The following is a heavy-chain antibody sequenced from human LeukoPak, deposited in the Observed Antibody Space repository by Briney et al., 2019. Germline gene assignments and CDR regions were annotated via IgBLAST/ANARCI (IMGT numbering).Heavy chain of an antibody. CDR2: ISGSGGST. J-gene: IGHJ4*02. Sequence: GGSLRLSCTAYGFSFNSYAMTWVRQAPRKGLGWVSAISGSGGSTYYADSVKGRFAISRDNSKNTLYLQMSSLRAEDTAVYYCAKDSGYSGWPSDYWGQGTLVTVSS. CDR3: AKDSGYSGWPSDY. CDR1: GFSFNSYA. D-gene: IGHD6-19*01. V-gene: IGHV3-23*01.